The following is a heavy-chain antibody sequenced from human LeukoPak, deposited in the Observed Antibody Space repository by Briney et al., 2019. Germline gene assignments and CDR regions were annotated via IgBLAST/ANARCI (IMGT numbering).Heavy chain of an antibody. J-gene: IGHJ3*02. V-gene: IGHV4-39*01. D-gene: IGHD3-22*01. Sequence: PSETLSLTCTVSVDSLRRTGHYWGWIRHPPGKGLEWIRNIYYSGNSYHNPSHKSRATISVDTSKNQLSVKLNSVTAADTAVYYCAGGPYYYDRYGFDIWGQGTMLTVSS. CDR1: VDSLRRTGHY. CDR2: IYYSGNS. CDR3: AGGPYYYDRYGFDI.